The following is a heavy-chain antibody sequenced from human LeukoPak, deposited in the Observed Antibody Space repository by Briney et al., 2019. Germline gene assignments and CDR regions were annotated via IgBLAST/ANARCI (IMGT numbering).Heavy chain of an antibody. D-gene: IGHD4-11*01. Sequence: SQTLSLTCAISGDSVSRNTAGWNWIRQSPSRGLEWLGRTYYRSKRYNEYAISVKSRITINSDTSKNLFSLQLNFVTPEDTAVYYCARGYNDYTPSFDYWGQGILVTVSS. J-gene: IGHJ4*02. CDR1: GDSVSRNTAG. CDR2: TYYRSKRYN. CDR3: ARGYNDYTPSFDY. V-gene: IGHV6-1*01.